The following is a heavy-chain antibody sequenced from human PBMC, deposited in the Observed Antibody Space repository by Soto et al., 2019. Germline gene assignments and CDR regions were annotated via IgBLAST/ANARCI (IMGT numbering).Heavy chain of an antibody. D-gene: IGHD3-22*01. V-gene: IGHV1-46*01. CDR1: GYTLTSYY. J-gene: IGHJ6*02. CDR3: ARVGYSSTGTTLHFHGLDV. CDR2: IYPRGGST. Sequence: ASVKVSCKASGYTLTSYYMHWVRQAPGQRLEYMGIIYPRGGSTIYAQKFQGKVTMTRDTSTHTLYMELSSLRSEDTAIYYCARVGYSSTGTTLHFHGLDVWGQGTTVTVSS.